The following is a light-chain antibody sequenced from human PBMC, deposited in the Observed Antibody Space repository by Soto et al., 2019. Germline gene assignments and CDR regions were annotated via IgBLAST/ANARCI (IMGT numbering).Light chain of an antibody. J-gene: IGLJ3*02. V-gene: IGLV2-14*03. Sequence: QSALTQPASVSGSPGQSITISCTGTSSDAGAYKYVSWYQQHPGKAPKLMIYDVSNRPSGVSNRFSGSKSDNTASLTISGLQAEDEADYYCSSYTSRSTWVFGGGTKLTVL. CDR3: SSYTSRSTWV. CDR2: DVS. CDR1: SSDAGAYKY.